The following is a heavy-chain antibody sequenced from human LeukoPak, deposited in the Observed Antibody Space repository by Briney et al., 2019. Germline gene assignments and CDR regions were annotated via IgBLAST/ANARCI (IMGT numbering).Heavy chain of an antibody. J-gene: IGHJ5*02. D-gene: IGHD2-15*01. CDR1: GGTFSSYA. Sequence: GSSVKVSCKASGGTFSSYAISWVRQGPGQGLEWVGRIIIIFGTGNYAQKFQGRVTITTDESTSTAYMELSSLRSEDTAVYYCAPERYCSGGSCYSGLEGRHGFDPWGQGTLVTVSS. V-gene: IGHV1-69*05. CDR3: APERYCSGGSCYSGLEGRHGFDP. CDR2: IIIIFGTG.